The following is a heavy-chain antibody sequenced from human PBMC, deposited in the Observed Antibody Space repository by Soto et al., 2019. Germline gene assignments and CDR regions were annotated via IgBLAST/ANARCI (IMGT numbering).Heavy chain of an antibody. V-gene: IGHV3-7*01. Sequence: EVQLVESGGGLVQPGGSLRLSCTASGFTFSSYWMSWVRQAPGKGLEWVANIKHDGSEKNYVDSVKGRFTISTDNAKNSVFLQMNSLRAEDTAVYYCARQGGRRTYYYYYAMDVWGQGTTVTVSS. J-gene: IGHJ6*02. CDR1: GFTFSSYW. CDR2: IKHDGSEK. CDR3: ARQGGRRTYYYYYAMDV. D-gene: IGHD3-16*01.